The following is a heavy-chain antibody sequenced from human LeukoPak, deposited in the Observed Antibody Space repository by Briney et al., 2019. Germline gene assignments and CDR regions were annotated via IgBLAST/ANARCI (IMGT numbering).Heavy chain of an antibody. CDR3: ATSSGSYYYYGMDV. V-gene: IGHV1-24*01. J-gene: IGHJ6*02. Sequence: ASVKVSCKVSGYTLTELSMHWVRQAPGKGLEWMGGFDPEDGETIYAQKFQGGVTMTEDTSTDTAYMELSSLRSEDTAVYYCATSSGSYYYYGMDVWGQGTTVTVSS. CDR1: GYTLTELS. CDR2: FDPEDGET. D-gene: IGHD5-12*01.